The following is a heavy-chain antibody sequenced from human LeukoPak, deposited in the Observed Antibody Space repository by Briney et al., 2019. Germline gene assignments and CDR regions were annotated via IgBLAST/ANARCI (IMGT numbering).Heavy chain of an antibody. CDR1: GFTFSDYY. D-gene: IGHD1-26*01. CDR2: ISRSDTTI. V-gene: IGHV3-11*04. CDR3: ARGRSGSHFDI. J-gene: IGHJ3*02. Sequence: PGGSLRLSCAASGFTFSDYYMSWIRQAPGKGLEWVASISRSDTTIYYADSVKGRFTISRENAKNSLYLQMNSLRAGDTAVYYCARGRSGSHFDIWGQGTMVTVSS.